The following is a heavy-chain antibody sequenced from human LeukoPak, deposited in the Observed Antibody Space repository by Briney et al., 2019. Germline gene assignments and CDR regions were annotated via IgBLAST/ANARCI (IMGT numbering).Heavy chain of an antibody. J-gene: IGHJ4*02. CDR2: LYYSGST. CDR1: GGSISSYY. V-gene: IGHV4-59*01. CDR3: ARGLWFGELSTDYFDY. Sequence: SETLSLTCSVSGGSISSYYWSWIRQPPGKGLEWIGYLYYSGSTNSNPSLKSRVTMSVDTSKNQFSLKLRSVTAADTAVYYCARGLWFGELSTDYFDYWGQGTLVTVSS. D-gene: IGHD3-10*01.